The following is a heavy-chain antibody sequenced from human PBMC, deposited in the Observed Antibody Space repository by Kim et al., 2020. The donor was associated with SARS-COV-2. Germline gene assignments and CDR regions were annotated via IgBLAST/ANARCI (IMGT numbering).Heavy chain of an antibody. J-gene: IGHJ4*02. D-gene: IGHD3-22*01. CDR2: ISGSGGST. V-gene: IGHV3-23*01. Sequence: GGSLRLSCAASGFTFSSYAMSWVRQAPGKGLEWVSAISGSGGSTYYADSVKGRFTISRDNSKNTLYLQMNSLRAEDTAVYYCAKDISITMIEWAIDYWGQGTLVTVSS. CDR3: AKDISITMIEWAIDY. CDR1: GFTFSSYA.